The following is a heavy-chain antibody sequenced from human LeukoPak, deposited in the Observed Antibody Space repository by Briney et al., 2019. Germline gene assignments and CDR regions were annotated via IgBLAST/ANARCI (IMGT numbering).Heavy chain of an antibody. J-gene: IGHJ4*02. CDR1: GFTFSSYA. CDR2: TSYDGSNK. V-gene: IGHV3-30*04. CDR3: AREPGQYYDILTGYYPPPNYFDY. D-gene: IGHD3-9*01. Sequence: HPGGSLRLSCAASGFTFSSYAMHWVRQAPGKGLEWVAVTSYDGSNKYYADSVKGRFTISRDNSKNTLYLQMNSLRAEDTAVYYCAREPGQYYDILTGYYPPPNYFDYWGQGTLVTVSS.